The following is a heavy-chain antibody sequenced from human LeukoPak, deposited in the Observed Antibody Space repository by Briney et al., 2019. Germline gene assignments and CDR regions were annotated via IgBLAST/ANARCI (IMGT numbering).Heavy chain of an antibody. CDR1: GYTFTGYY. J-gene: IGHJ4*02. D-gene: IGHD6-19*01. CDR2: INPNSGGT. CDR3: ARLSSSGWYIDY. V-gene: IGHV1-2*02. Sequence: GASVKVSCKASGYTFTGYYMHWVRQAPGQGLEWMGWINPNSGGTNYAQKIQGRVTMTRDTSISTAYMELSRLRSDDTAVYYCARLSSSGWYIDYWGQGTLVTVSS.